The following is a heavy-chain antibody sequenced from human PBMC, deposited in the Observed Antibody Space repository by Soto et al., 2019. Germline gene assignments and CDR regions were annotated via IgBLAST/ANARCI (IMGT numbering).Heavy chain of an antibody. CDR3: VQFTAYALTY. J-gene: IGHJ4*02. Sequence: EVQLVESGGGLVQPGGSLRLSCAASGFSFSDHYMDWVRQAPGKGLEWVGRTRDKANSYTTEYAASVKGRFTISRDVSESSLFLQMNSLKTEDTAVYYCVQFTAYALTYWGQGTLVTVSS. CDR1: GFSFSDHY. CDR2: TRDKANSYTT. D-gene: IGHD2-21*02. V-gene: IGHV3-72*01.